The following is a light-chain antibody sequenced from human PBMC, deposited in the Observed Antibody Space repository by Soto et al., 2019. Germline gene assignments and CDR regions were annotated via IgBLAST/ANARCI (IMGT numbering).Light chain of an antibody. J-gene: IGKJ5*01. CDR3: QQYNNWPPT. Sequence: EIVMTQSPATLSVSPGERATLSCRASQSVSSNLAWYQQQPGQAPRLLIYGASTRATGIPARFSGSRSETEFTLTISSLQSEDFAVYYCQQYNNWPPTFGQGTRLEIK. CDR2: GAS. V-gene: IGKV3-15*01. CDR1: QSVSSN.